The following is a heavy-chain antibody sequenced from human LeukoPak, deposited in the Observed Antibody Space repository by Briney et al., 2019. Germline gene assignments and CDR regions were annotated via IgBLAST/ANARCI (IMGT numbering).Heavy chain of an antibody. CDR1: GGSISSYY. V-gene: IGHV4-59*01. J-gene: IGHJ4*02. CDR2: IYYSGST. CDR3: ARGGLPPYYFDY. D-gene: IGHD1-26*01. Sequence: PSETLSLTCIVSGGSISSYYWSWIRQPPGKGLEWIGYIYYSGSTNYNPSLKSRVTISVDTSKNQFSLKLSSVTAADTAVYYRARGGLPPYYFDYWGQGTLVTVSS.